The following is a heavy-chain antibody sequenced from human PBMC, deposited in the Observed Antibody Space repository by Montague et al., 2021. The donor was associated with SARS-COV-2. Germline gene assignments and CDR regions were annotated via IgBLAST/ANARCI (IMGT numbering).Heavy chain of an antibody. V-gene: IGHV4-34*01. Sequence: SETLSLTCAVHGTSFSGYYWNWIRQPPGKGLEWIGEINHGGSTKYSPSLKSRLTISADTSKNQFSLKLTSVAAAATAVYYCARLRDGVVPSPILGVGPYYCYYYMDVWGRGTTVTVSS. CDR1: GTSFSGYY. CDR3: ARLRDGVVPSPILGVGPYYCYYYMDV. J-gene: IGHJ6*03. D-gene: IGHD3-10*01. CDR2: INHGGST.